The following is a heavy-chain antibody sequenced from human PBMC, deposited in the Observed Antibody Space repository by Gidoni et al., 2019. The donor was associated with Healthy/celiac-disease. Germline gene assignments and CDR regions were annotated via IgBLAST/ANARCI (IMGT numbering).Heavy chain of an antibody. V-gene: IGHV3-11*01. CDR3: ARYSDFWSGYPYFDY. Sequence: QVQLVESGGGLVKPGGSLRLSCAASGFTVSDYYMSWIRQAPGRGLEGVSYISSSCSTIYYADSVKGRFTISRDNAKNSLYLQMNSLRAEDTAVYYCARYSDFWSGYPYFDYWGQGTLVTVSS. CDR2: ISSSCSTI. D-gene: IGHD3-3*01. CDR1: GFTVSDYY. J-gene: IGHJ4*02.